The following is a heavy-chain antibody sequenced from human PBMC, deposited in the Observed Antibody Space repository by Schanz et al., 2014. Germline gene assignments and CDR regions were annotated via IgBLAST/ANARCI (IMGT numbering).Heavy chain of an antibody. J-gene: IGHJ4*02. V-gene: IGHV1-46*01. CDR3: VRELSGGAFDY. Sequence: QVQLVQSGAEVKKPGASVKVYCKASGYTFTTYYLHWVRQAPGQGREFLGIINPTGGSTTYAEKFLGRVTMTRDTSSTTAYMELNSLRSDDTAVYYCVRELSGGAFDYWGQGALVTVSS. CDR2: INPTGGST. CDR1: GYTFTTYY. D-gene: IGHD1-26*01.